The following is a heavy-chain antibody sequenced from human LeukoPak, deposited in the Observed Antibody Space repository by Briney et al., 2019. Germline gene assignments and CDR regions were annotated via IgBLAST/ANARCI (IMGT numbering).Heavy chain of an antibody. J-gene: IGHJ4*02. CDR3: ARIVVVPAVMRGFDY. CDR2: ISESGDIT. D-gene: IGHD2-2*01. Sequence: GGSLRLSCAASGFTFSNYAMSWVRQAPGKGLEWVSDISESGDITNYADSVKGRFTISRDSSKNTLFLQMNSLRVEDTAVYYCARIVVVPAVMRGFDYWGQGTLVTVSS. CDR1: GFTFSNYA. V-gene: IGHV3-23*01.